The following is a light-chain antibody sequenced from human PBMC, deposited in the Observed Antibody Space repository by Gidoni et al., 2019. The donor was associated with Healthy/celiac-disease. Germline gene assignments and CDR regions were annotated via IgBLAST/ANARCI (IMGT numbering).Light chain of an antibody. V-gene: IGKV2-28*01. J-gene: IGKJ4*01. CDR3: MQALQTPN. CDR2: LGS. Sequence: DIVMTQSPLSLPVTAGEPASISCRSSQSLLHNNGYNYLDWYLQKPGQSPQLLIYLGSNRASGVPDRFSGSGSGTDFTLKISRVEAEDVGVYYCMQALQTPNVXGGTKVEIK. CDR1: QSLLHNNGYNY.